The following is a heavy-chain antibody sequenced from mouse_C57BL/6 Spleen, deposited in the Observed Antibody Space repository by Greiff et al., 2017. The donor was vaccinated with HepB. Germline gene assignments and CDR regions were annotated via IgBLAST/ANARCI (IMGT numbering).Heavy chain of an antibody. V-gene: IGHV7-3*01. J-gene: IGHJ2*01. CDR1: GFTFTDYY. CDR2: IRNKANGYTT. D-gene: IGHD4-1*02. Sequence: EVMLVESGGGLVQPGGSLSLSCAASGFTFTDYYMSWVRQPPGTALEWLGFIRNKANGYTTEYSASVKGRFTISRDNSQSILYLQMNALRAEDSATYYCARSPNWYFDYWGQGTTLTVSS. CDR3: ARSPNWYFDY.